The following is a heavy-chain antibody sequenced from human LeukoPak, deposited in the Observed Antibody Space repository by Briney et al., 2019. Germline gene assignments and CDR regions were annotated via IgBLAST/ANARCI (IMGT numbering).Heavy chain of an antibody. Sequence: ASVKVSCKASGYTFTGYYMHWVGQAPGQGLEWMGWINPNSGGTNYAQKFQGRVTMTRDTSISTAYMELSRLRSDDTAVYYCARIGRNHYDSSGYYVYYWGQGTLVTVSS. J-gene: IGHJ4*02. D-gene: IGHD3-22*01. V-gene: IGHV1-2*02. CDR2: INPNSGGT. CDR3: ARIGRNHYDSSGYYVYY. CDR1: GYTFTGYY.